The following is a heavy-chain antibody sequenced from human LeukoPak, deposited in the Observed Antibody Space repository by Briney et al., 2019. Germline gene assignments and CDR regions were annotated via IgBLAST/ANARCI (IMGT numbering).Heavy chain of an antibody. CDR1: GFTFSSYW. D-gene: IGHD3-22*01. CDR3: ARAPRWGDHDSSGYSYYFDY. CDR2: IKQDGSEK. J-gene: IGHJ4*02. Sequence: GGSLRLSCAASGFTFSSYWMSWVRQAPGKGLEWVANIKQDGSEKYYVDSVKGRFTISRDNAKNSLYLQMNSLRAEDTAVYYCARAPRWGDHDSSGYSYYFDYWGQGTLVTVSS. V-gene: IGHV3-7*03.